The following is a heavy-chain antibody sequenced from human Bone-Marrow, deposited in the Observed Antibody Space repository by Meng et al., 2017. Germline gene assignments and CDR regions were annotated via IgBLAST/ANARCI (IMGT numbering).Heavy chain of an antibody. CDR1: GYTFTGYY. V-gene: IGHV1-2*02. Sequence: ASVKVSCKASGYTFTGYYMHWVRQAPGQGLEWMGWINPNSGGTNYAQKFQGRVTMTRDTSISTAYMELSSLRSEDTAVYYCAVSMLSDYYYYGMDVWGQGTTVTVSS. J-gene: IGHJ6*02. D-gene: IGHD2-8*01. CDR2: INPNSGGT. CDR3: AVSMLSDYYYYGMDV.